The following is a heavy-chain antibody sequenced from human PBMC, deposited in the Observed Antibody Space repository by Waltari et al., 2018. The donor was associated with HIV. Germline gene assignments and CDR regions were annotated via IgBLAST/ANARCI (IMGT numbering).Heavy chain of an antibody. CDR2: IQWNGGST. CDR3: VRDTKSRGGGRPYWYFDL. CDR1: GFKFDDFG. V-gene: IGHV3-20*04. D-gene: IGHD2-8*01. Sequence: VRPGGSLRLSCEASGFKFDDFGMSWVRQVSGKGLEWVSDIQWNGGSTNYGDSVKGRFTVSRDNAKKSLFLQMDSLRVEDTALYYCVRDTKSRGGGRPYWYFDLWGRGTLVVVSS. J-gene: IGHJ2*01.